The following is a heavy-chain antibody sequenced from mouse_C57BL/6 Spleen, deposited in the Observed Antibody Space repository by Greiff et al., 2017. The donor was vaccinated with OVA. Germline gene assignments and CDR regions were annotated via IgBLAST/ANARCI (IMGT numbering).Heavy chain of an antibody. CDR1: GYTFTSYW. J-gene: IGHJ2*01. D-gene: IGHD1-1*01. CDR3: ALITTKNYFDD. V-gene: IGHV1-69*01. Sequence: VQLQQPGAELVMPGASVKLSCKASGYTFTSYWMHWVKQRPGQGLEWIGEIDPSDSYTNYNQKFKGKSTLTVDKSSSTAYMQLSSLTSEDSAVYYCALITTKNYFDDWGQGTTLTVSS. CDR2: IDPSDSYT.